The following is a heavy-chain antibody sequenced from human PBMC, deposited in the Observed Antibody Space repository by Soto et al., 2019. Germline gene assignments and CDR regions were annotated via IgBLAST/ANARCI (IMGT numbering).Heavy chain of an antibody. CDR3: ARGYCSGGSCGWIDP. D-gene: IGHD2-15*01. CDR2: IYHSGST. V-gene: IGHV4-4*02. J-gene: IGHJ5*02. Sequence: QVQLQESGPGLVMPSGTLSLTCAVSGGSISSSNWWSWVRQPPGKGLEWIGEIYHSGSTNYNPSLKSRVTILVDKSKNQFSLKLSSVTAADTAVYYCARGYCSGGSCGWIDPWGQGTLVTVSS. CDR1: GGSISSSNW.